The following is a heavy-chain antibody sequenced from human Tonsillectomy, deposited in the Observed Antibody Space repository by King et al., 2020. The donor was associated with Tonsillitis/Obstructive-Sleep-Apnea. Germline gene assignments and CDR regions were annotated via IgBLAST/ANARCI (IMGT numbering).Heavy chain of an antibody. Sequence: QLVQSGAEVKKPGASVKVSCKASGYTFTSYGISWVRQAPGQGLEWMGWISAYNGNTNYAQKLQGRVTMTTDTSTSTAYMELRSLRSDDTAVYYCARDNRVLRYFDWLSPIDSWGQGTLVTVSS. CDR3: ARDNRVLRYFDWLSPIDS. V-gene: IGHV1-18*01. CDR1: GYTFTSYG. J-gene: IGHJ4*02. D-gene: IGHD3-9*01. CDR2: ISAYNGNT.